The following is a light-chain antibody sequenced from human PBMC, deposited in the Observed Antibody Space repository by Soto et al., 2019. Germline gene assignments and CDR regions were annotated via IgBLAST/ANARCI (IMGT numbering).Light chain of an antibody. V-gene: IGKV3-20*01. CDR2: GAS. J-gene: IGKJ1*01. CDR3: HQYDSWT. CDR1: QSFNSIY. Sequence: EIVLSQSPGTLSLSSGERATLSCRASQSFNSIYLAWYQQKPGQAPRLLIYGASSRATGIPDRCSGSGSGTDFTLTISRLEPDDFAVYYCHQYDSWTFGQGTKVDIK.